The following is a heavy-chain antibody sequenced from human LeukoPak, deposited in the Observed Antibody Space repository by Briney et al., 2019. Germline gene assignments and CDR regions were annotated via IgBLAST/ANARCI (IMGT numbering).Heavy chain of an antibody. CDR2: IAYHGNTE. CDR1: GFTISSHG. V-gene: IGHV3-30*18. D-gene: IGHD6-19*01. CDR3: TKDWGSGGWYNYFDP. Sequence: GTSLRLSCAVSGFTISSHGMHWVRQAPGKGPEWVAMIAYHGNTEYYGDSVKGRFTISRDNSKNTLYLQMDSLRAEDTAVYHCTKDWGSGGWYNYFDPWGQGTLVTVSS. J-gene: IGHJ5*02.